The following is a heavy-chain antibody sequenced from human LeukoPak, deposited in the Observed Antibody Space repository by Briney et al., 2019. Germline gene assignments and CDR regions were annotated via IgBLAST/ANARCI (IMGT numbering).Heavy chain of an antibody. CDR3: ARDTPTGHDAFDI. V-gene: IGHV1-46*01. CDR1: GYTFTSYG. CDR2: INPSGGST. D-gene: IGHD1-14*01. J-gene: IGHJ3*02. Sequence: ASVKVSCKASGYTFTSYGISWVRQAPGQGLEWMGIINPSGGSTSYAQKSQGRVTMTRDTSTSTVYMELSSLRSEDTAVYYCARDTPTGHDAFDIWGQGTMVTVSS.